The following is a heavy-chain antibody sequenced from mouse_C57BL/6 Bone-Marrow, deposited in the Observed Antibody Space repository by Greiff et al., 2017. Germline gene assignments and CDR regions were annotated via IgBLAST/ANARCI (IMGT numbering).Heavy chain of an antibody. V-gene: IGHV10-1*01. Sequence: EVKVVESGGGLVQPKGSLKLSCAASGFSFNTYAMNWVRQAPGKGLEWVARIRSKSNNYATYYADSVKDRFTISRDDSESMLYLQMNNLKTEDTAMYYRVRHDGYSYAMDYWGQGTSVTVSS. CDR2: IRSKSNNYAT. CDR3: VRHDGYSYAMDY. CDR1: GFSFNTYA. J-gene: IGHJ4*01. D-gene: IGHD2-3*01.